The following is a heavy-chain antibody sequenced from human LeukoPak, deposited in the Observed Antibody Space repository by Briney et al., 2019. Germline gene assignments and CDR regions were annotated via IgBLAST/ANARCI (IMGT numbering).Heavy chain of an antibody. J-gene: IGHJ5*02. CDR3: ARRLWFGELLYDNWFDP. Sequence: SETLSLTCTVSGGSISSSSYYWGWIRQPPGKGLEWIGSIYYSGSTYYNPSLKSRVTISVDTSKNQFSLKLSSATAADTAVYYCARRLWFGELLYDNWFDPWGQGTLVTVSS. D-gene: IGHD3-10*01. V-gene: IGHV4-39*07. CDR1: GGSISSSSYY. CDR2: IYYSGST.